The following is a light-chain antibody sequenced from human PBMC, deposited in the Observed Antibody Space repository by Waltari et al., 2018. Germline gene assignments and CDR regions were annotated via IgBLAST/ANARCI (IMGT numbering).Light chain of an antibody. CDR2: DAS. V-gene: IGKV3-15*01. J-gene: IGKJ4*01. CDR1: QSVSSN. CDR3: QQHDNLPLT. Sequence: EIVMTQTPATLSVSPGERATLSCRASQSVSSNLAWYQQKPGQAPRLLIYDASTRDTGIPDRFSGSGSGTEFTLTISSLQSEDFAFYYCQQHDNLPLTFGGGTKVEIK.